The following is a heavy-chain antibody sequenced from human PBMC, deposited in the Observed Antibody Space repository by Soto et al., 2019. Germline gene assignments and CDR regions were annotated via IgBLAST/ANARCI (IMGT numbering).Heavy chain of an antibody. CDR3: ARLWSGKRQPDY. D-gene: IGHD3-10*01. J-gene: IGHJ4*02. CDR2: IHYSGGT. V-gene: IGHV4-39*01. Sequence: LSETLSLTCTVSGGSISSSTYYWGWIRQPPGKELEWIGSIHYSGGTYYNPSLRSRATISVDTSKSQISLKLSSVTAADTAVYYCARLWSGKRQPDYWGQGTLVNVSS. CDR1: GGSISSSTYY.